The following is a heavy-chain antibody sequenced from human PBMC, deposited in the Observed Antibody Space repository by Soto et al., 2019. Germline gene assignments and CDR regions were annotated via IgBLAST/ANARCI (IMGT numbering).Heavy chain of an antibody. V-gene: IGHV3-23*01. CDR1: GFNVGAFA. Sequence: EVQLLESGGDLVQPGGSLRLSCAASGFNVGAFAVNWVRQAPGKGLEWVSGISVSDAFIYYADSVRGRFSISRDASENILSLQMNSLRVDDTALYYCTRETVAGRTGVDNWGPGTLVTVSS. CDR2: ISVSDAFI. D-gene: IGHD1-1*01. CDR3: TRETVAGRTGVDN. J-gene: IGHJ4*02.